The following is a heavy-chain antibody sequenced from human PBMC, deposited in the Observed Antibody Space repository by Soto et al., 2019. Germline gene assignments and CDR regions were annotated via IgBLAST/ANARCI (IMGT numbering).Heavy chain of an antibody. V-gene: IGHV4-4*02. CDR1: GDSVTSNVW. CDR3: ARDAAVPGESDRFDY. Sequence: PSETLSLTCAVSGDSVTSNVWWSWVRQPPGKGLEWIGEAYHNGLTNYSPSLKSRVSMSVDTSRNELSLKMTSLTAADTAIYYCARDAAVPGESDRFDYWGQGTLVTVSS. J-gene: IGHJ4*02. D-gene: IGHD6-19*01. CDR2: AYHNGLT.